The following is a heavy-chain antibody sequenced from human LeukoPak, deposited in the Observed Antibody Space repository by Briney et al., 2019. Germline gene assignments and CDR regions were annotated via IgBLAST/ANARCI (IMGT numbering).Heavy chain of an antibody. CDR2: INHSGST. CDR1: GGSFSGYY. CDR3: ARERGEGAYDY. D-gene: IGHD1-26*01. J-gene: IGHJ4*02. V-gene: IGHV4-34*01. Sequence: SETLSLTCAVYGGSFSGYYWSWIRQPPGKGLEWIGEINHSGSTNYNPSLKSRVTISVDTSKNQFSLKLSSVTAADTAVYYCARERGEGAYDYWGQGTLVTVSS.